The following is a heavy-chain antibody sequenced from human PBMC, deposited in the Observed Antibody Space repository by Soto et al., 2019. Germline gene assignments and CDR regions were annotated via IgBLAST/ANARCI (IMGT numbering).Heavy chain of an antibody. J-gene: IGHJ4*02. Sequence: GSISSYYWSWIRQPPGKGLEWIGYIYYSGSTNYNPSLKSRVTISVDTSKNQFSLKLSSVTAADTAVYYCARRSGYEDYWGQGTLVTVSS. CDR2: IYYSGST. V-gene: IGHV4-59*08. CDR1: GSISSYY. CDR3: ARRSGYEDY. D-gene: IGHD5-12*01.